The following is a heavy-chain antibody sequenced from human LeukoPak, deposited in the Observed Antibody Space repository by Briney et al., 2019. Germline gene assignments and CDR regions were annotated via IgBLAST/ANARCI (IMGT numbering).Heavy chain of an antibody. CDR3: ARRTYSSGWYRGDYYYYYMDV. Sequence: PGGSLRLSCAASGFTFSSYWMSWVRQAPGKGLEWVANIKQDGSEKYYVDSVKGRFTISRDNAKNSLYLQMNSLRAEDTAVYYCARRTYSSGWYRGDYYYYYMDVWGKGTTVTVSS. CDR1: GFTFSSYW. CDR2: IKQDGSEK. V-gene: IGHV3-7*01. J-gene: IGHJ6*03. D-gene: IGHD6-19*01.